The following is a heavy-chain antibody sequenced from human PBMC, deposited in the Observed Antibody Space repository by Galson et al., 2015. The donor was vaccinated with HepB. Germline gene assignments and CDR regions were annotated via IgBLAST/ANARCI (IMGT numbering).Heavy chain of an antibody. Sequence: SLRLSCAPSGFSFSAYDMNWVRQAPGRGLEWVSSITTISHFIYYADSVKGRFTISRDNVKNSLYLQMNSLRDDDTAVYYCARGVGTSIRSGWFDPWGQGTPVTVSS. CDR2: ITTISHFI. D-gene: IGHD1-26*01. CDR3: ARGVGTSIRSGWFDP. V-gene: IGHV3-21*06. J-gene: IGHJ5*02. CDR1: GFSFSAYD.